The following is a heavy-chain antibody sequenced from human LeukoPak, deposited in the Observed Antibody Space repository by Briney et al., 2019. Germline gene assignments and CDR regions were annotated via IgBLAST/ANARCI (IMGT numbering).Heavy chain of an antibody. J-gene: IGHJ5*02. CDR1: GGSFSGYY. D-gene: IGHD2-2*01. Sequence: PETLSLTCAVYGGSFSGYYWSWIRQPPGKGLEWIGEINHSGSTNYNPSLKSRVTISVDTSKNQFSLKLSSVTAADTAVYYCARGTSPIVVVPAAIVTSSNWFDPWGQGTLVTVSS. V-gene: IGHV4-34*01. CDR3: ARGTSPIVVVPAAIVTSSNWFDP. CDR2: INHSGST.